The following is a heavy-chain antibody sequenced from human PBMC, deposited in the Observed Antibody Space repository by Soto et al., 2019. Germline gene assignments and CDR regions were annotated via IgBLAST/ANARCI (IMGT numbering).Heavy chain of an antibody. CDR2: FDPEDGET. J-gene: IGHJ6*02. V-gene: IGHV1-24*01. CDR1: GYTLTELS. D-gene: IGHD6-19*01. CDR3: ATAVAGEYYYYGMDV. Sequence: ASVKVSCKVSGYTLTELSMHWVRQAPGKGLEWMGGFDPEDGETIYAQKFQGRVTMTEDTSTDTAYMELSSLRSGDTAVYYCATAVAGEYYYYGMDVWGQGTTVTVSS.